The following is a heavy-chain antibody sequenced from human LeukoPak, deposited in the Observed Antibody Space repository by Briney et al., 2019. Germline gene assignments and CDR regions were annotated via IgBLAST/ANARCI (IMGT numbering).Heavy chain of an antibody. V-gene: IGHV3-48*04. CDR2: IDSSSSTI. CDR1: GFSFSSCS. Sequence: GRSLRLSCAASGFSFSSCSMNWVRQAPGKGLEWVSYIDSSSSTIYYADSVKGRFTVSRDNAKSSLFLQMNSLRAEDTAVYYCARDPRYYSDLYYFDYWGQGTLVTVSS. CDR3: ARDPRYYSDLYYFDY. J-gene: IGHJ4*02. D-gene: IGHD3-22*01.